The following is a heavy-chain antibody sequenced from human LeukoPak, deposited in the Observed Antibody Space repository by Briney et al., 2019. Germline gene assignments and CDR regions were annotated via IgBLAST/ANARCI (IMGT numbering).Heavy chain of an antibody. CDR2: FDPSDSYS. CDR3: ATRHNWNYGIDY. V-gene: IGHV5-10-1*01. CDR1: GYSFINYW. D-gene: IGHD1-7*01. Sequence: GQSLKISCKGSGYSFINYWISWVGQMTGKGLEWMGRFDPSDSYSKYSPSFQGHVPIPADKSISTAYLQWSSLKASDTAIYYCATRHNWNYGIDYWGQGTLVTVSS. J-gene: IGHJ4*02.